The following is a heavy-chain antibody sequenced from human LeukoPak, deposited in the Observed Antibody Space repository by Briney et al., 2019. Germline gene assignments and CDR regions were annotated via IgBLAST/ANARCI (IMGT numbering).Heavy chain of an antibody. V-gene: IGHV1-69*13. D-gene: IGHD1-26*01. J-gene: IGHJ3*02. CDR2: IIPIFGTA. CDR1: GYTFTSYG. CDR3: ARGVSGSSLYDAFDI. Sequence: SVKVSCKASGYTFTSYGISWVRQAPGQGLEWMGRIIPIFGTANYAQKFQGRVTITADESTSTAYMELSSLRSEDTAVYYCARGVSGSSLYDAFDIRGQGTMVTVSS.